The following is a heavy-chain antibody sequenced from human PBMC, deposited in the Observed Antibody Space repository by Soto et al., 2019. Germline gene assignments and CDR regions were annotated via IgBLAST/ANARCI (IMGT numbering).Heavy chain of an antibody. D-gene: IGHD3-16*02. CDR2: ISHDGNNQ. Sequence: ESGGGVVQPGRSLRLSCAASGFTFGSYAMHWVRQAPGKGLEWVAVISHDGNNQYYADSVKGRFTISRDNSKNTLFLQMGRLRPEDTAVYYCARYRWAGVPDYFDSWCQGTLVTVSS. CDR3: ARYRWAGVPDYFDS. J-gene: IGHJ4*02. CDR1: GFTFGSYA. V-gene: IGHV3-30-3*01.